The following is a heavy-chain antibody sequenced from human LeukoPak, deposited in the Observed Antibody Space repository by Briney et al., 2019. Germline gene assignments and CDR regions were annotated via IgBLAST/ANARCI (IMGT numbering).Heavy chain of an antibody. D-gene: IGHD6-19*01. V-gene: IGHV4-4*07. J-gene: IGHJ6*02. Sequence: SETLSLTYTVSGGSISSYYWIWIRQPAGKGLEWVGRVYSSGSVNYNPSLKSRVTLSVDTSKNQFSLRLTSVTAADTAVYYCARDSALAGTAGYYYYGMDVWGQGTTVTVSS. CDR3: ARDSALAGTAGYYYYGMDV. CDR2: VYSSGSV. CDR1: GGSISSYY.